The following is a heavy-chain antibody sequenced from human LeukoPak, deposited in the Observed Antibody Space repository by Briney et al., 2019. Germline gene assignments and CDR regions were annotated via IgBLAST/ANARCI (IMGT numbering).Heavy chain of an antibody. J-gene: IGHJ6*03. D-gene: IGHD2-15*01. V-gene: IGHV3-30*18. Sequence: GGSLRLSCAASGFTFSSYGMHWVRQAPGKGLEWVAVISYDGSNKYYADSVKGRFTISRDNSKNTLYLQMNSPRAEDTAVYYCAKEGVVVAANYYYYYYMDVWGKGTTVTVSS. CDR2: ISYDGSNK. CDR3: AKEGVVVAANYYYYYYMDV. CDR1: GFTFSSYG.